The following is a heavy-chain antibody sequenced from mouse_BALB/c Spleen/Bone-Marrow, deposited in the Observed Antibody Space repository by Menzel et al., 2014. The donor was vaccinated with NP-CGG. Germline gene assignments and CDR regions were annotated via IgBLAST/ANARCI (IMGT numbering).Heavy chain of an antibody. D-gene: IGHD1-2*01. V-gene: IGHV1S56*01. CDR2: IYPGDGST. Sequence: VQLQQSGPELVKPGALVKISCKASGYTFTSYEIDWVKQRPGHGLEWIGWIYPGDGSTKYNEKFKGKATLTADKSSTTAYMQLSSLTSEDSAGYSCARSAGHSVGYWGQGTSVTVSS. CDR3: ARSAGHSVGY. CDR1: GYTFTSYE. J-gene: IGHJ4*01.